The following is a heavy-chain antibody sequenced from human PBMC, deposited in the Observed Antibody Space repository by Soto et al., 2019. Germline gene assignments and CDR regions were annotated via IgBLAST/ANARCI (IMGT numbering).Heavy chain of an antibody. CDR2: IYPGDSDT. CDR3: AKGGFLPV. D-gene: IGHD2-15*01. J-gene: IGHJ4*02. CDR1: GYSFTSYW. Sequence: LGESLKISCKGSGYSFTSYWIAWVRQMPGKGLECMGIIYPGDSDTRYSPSFQGQVTISVDKSINTAYLQMNSLRAEDTAVYYCAKGGFLPVWGQGTLVTVSS. V-gene: IGHV5-51*01.